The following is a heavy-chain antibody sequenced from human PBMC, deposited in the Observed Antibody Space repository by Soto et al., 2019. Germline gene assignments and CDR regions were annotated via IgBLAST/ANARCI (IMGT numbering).Heavy chain of an antibody. J-gene: IGHJ6*02. CDR2: IYWDDDK. CDR1: GFSVSTGGVG. CDR3: AHTGGRGAGMDV. D-gene: IGHD2-15*01. Sequence: QITLKESGPTLVKPTQTLTLTCTFSGFSVSTGGVGVAWIRQPPGKALEWLALIYWDDDKRYSPFLQSRVTTTKDPSKNQGVLTMTNMDPVDTATYYCAHTGGRGAGMDVWGQGTTVTVSS. V-gene: IGHV2-5*02.